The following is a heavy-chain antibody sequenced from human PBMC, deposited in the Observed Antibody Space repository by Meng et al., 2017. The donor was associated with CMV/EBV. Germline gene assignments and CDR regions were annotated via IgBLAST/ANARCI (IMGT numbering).Heavy chain of an antibody. CDR2: IYTSGST. CDR1: GGSISSYY. Sequence: QVQLQESGPGPVNAPETRSFTCTVSGGSISSYYWSWIRQPAGKGLEWIGRIYTSGSTNYNPSLKSRVTMSVDTSKNQFSLKLSSVTAADTAVYYCARVLRWNGVIDYWGQGTLVTVSS. CDR3: ARVLRWNGVIDY. V-gene: IGHV4-4*07. D-gene: IGHD4-23*01. J-gene: IGHJ4*02.